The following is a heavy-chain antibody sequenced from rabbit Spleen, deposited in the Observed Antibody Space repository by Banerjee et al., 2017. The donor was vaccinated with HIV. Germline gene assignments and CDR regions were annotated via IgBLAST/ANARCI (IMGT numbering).Heavy chain of an antibody. CDR2: IYGDRSGST. V-gene: IGHV1S40*01. CDR1: GFSFSSSYY. J-gene: IGHJ4*01. Sequence: QSLEESGGGLVQPEGSLTLTCTTSGFSFSSSYYMCWVRQAPGKGLECIACIYGDRSGSTYYANWAKGRFTISSHNGQNTLYLQLTSLTAADTATYFCVRDRANIGGSASWLGYLDLWGP. CDR3: VRDRANIGGSASWLGYLDL. D-gene: IGHD6-1*01.